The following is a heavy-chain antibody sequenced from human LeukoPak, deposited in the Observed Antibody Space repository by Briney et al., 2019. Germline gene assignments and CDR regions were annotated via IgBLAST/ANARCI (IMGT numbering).Heavy chain of an antibody. CDR2: IWYDGSNK. CDR1: GFTFSSYG. D-gene: IGHD6-13*01. CDR3: ARIKRSIAAAGYYYYGMDV. J-gene: IGHJ6*02. Sequence: GGSLRLSCAASGFTFSSYGMHWVRQAPGKGLEWVAVIWYDGSNKYYADSVKGRFTISRDNSKNTLYLQMNSLRAEDTAVHYCARIKRSIAAAGYYYYGMDVWGQGTTVTVSS. V-gene: IGHV3-33*01.